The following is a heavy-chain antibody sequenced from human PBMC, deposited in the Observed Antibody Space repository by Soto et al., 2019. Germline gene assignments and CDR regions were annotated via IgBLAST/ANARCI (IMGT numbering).Heavy chain of an antibody. CDR1: GFTFTSFT. Sequence: QVQLVESGGGVVQPGGSLSLSCATSGFTFTSFTMHWVRQAPGKGLEWIAVMSYDGARTDYADAVKGRFTISRETSKNTLYLQMNNLRPDDTAMYYCARERPYGDPNWFDPWGQGTLVTVSS. CDR2: MSYDGART. D-gene: IGHD4-17*01. V-gene: IGHV3-30-3*01. J-gene: IGHJ5*02. CDR3: ARERPYGDPNWFDP.